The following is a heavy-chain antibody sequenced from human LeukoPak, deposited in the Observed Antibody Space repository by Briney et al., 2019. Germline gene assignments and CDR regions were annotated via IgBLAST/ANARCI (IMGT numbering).Heavy chain of an antibody. CDR3: ARRRHNFDFYDV. D-gene: IGHD3/OR15-3a*01. Sequence: SETLSLTCTVSGDSIISNIYWWDWVRLPPGKGLEWIGATFYTGRTFYSPSLKSRVTISVDTSKNQFSLDLSSATAADAAVYYCARRRHNFDFYDVWGQGTRVTVSS. CDR1: GDSIISNIYW. V-gene: IGHV4-39*01. J-gene: IGHJ3*01. CDR2: TFYTGRT.